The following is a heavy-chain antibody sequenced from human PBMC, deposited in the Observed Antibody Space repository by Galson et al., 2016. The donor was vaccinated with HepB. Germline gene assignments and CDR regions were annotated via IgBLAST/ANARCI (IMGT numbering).Heavy chain of an antibody. CDR3: AKDSPLYYDYIWGSYRLGYYFDY. Sequence: SCAASGFTFTSHAMSWVRQAPGKGLEWVSAISGSGGSTYYADSVKGRFTISRDNSKNTLYLQMNSLRAEDTAIYYCAKDSPLYYDYIWGSYRLGYYFDYWGQGSLVAVPS. CDR1: GFTFTSHA. D-gene: IGHD3-16*02. V-gene: IGHV3-23*01. J-gene: IGHJ4*02. CDR2: ISGSGGST.